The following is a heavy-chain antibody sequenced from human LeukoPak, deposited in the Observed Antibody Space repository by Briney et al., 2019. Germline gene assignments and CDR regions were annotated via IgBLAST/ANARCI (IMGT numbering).Heavy chain of an antibody. Sequence: GGSLRHSCAASGFTVSSAYMTWVRQASGKGLEWVSVIYIGGSTYYADSVKGRFTISRDNSRNTLYLQMNSLRTEDTAVYYCARGGYGSSTYYNNFDFWGQGTLVTVSS. CDR2: IYIGGST. D-gene: IGHD3-10*01. V-gene: IGHV3-53*01. CDR3: ARGGYGSSTYYNNFDF. J-gene: IGHJ4*02. CDR1: GFTVSSAY.